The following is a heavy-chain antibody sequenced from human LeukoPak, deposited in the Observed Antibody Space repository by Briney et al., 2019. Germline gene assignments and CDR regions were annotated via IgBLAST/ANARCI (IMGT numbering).Heavy chain of an antibody. CDR3: ARGQGSNYVRY. D-gene: IGHD4-11*01. Sequence: SETLSLTCAVYGGSFSGYYWSWIRQPPGKGQEWIGEINHSGSTNYNPSLKSRVTISVDTSKNQFSLKLSSVTAADTAVYYCARGQGSNYVRYWGQGTLVTVSS. V-gene: IGHV4-34*01. CDR1: GGSFSGYY. CDR2: INHSGST. J-gene: IGHJ4*02.